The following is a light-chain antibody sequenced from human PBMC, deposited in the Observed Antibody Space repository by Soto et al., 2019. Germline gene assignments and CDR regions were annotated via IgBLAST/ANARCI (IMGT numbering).Light chain of an antibody. CDR3: QQYYTENT. Sequence: DIVMTQSPDSLAVSLGERPTINCKSSQSVLYSSNNKNYLAWYQQKPGQPPKLLIYWASTRESGVPDRFSGSGSGTDFTLTISSLQAEDVAVYYCQQYYTENTFGQGTRLEIK. CDR2: WAS. J-gene: IGKJ5*01. CDR1: QSVLYSSNNKNY. V-gene: IGKV4-1*01.